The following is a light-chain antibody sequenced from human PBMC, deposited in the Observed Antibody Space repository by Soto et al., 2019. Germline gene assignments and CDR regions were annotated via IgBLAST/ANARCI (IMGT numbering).Light chain of an antibody. Sequence: EIVLTQSPGTLSLSPGERATLSCRASQSVSSSYLAWYQQKPGQAPRLPIYGASSRATGIPDRFSGSGSGTDFTLTISRLEPEDFAVYYCQQYGSSPTWTFGQGTKVDI. V-gene: IGKV3-20*01. J-gene: IGKJ1*01. CDR2: GAS. CDR3: QQYGSSPTWT. CDR1: QSVSSSY.